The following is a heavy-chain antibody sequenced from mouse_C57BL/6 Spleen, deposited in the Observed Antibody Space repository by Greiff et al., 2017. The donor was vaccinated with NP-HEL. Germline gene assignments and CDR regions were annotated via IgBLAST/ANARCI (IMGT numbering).Heavy chain of an antibody. Sequence: VQLQQSGAELVRPGSSVKLSCKASGYTFTSYWMDWVKQRPGQGLEWIGNIYPSDSETHYNQKFKDKATLTVDKSSSTAYMQRSSLTSEDSAVYYCARWGYGSSYNYWGQGTTLTVSS. V-gene: IGHV1-61*01. CDR2: IYPSDSET. J-gene: IGHJ2*01. CDR1: GYTFTSYW. D-gene: IGHD1-1*01. CDR3: ARWGYGSSYNY.